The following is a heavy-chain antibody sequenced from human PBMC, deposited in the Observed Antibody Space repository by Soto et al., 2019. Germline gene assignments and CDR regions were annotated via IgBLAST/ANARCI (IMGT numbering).Heavy chain of an antibody. Sequence: SETLSLTCTVSGGSVSSGSYYWSWIRQPPGKGLEWIGYIYYSGSTNYNPSLKSRVTISVDTSKNQFSLKLSSVTAADTAVYYCARDSGEFLEWFLGGWFDPWGQGTLVTVSS. J-gene: IGHJ5*02. V-gene: IGHV4-61*01. CDR3: ARDSGEFLEWFLGGWFDP. CDR1: GGSVSSGSYY. D-gene: IGHD3-3*01. CDR2: IYYSGST.